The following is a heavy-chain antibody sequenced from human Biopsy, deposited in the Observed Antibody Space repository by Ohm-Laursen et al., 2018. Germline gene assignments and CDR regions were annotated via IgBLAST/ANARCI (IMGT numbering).Heavy chain of an antibody. CDR1: GFSFTGYY. D-gene: IGHD6-19*01. CDR2: ISPKSGDT. Sequence: ASVKVSCKASGFSFTGYYIHWVRQAPGQGLEWMGCISPKSGDTNYAHKFQGNITMTRDTSMSTAYMEMSRLRSDDTAVYYCALQSVAQMKNFDYWGQGTLVTVSS. CDR3: ALQSVAQMKNFDY. J-gene: IGHJ4*02. V-gene: IGHV1-2*02.